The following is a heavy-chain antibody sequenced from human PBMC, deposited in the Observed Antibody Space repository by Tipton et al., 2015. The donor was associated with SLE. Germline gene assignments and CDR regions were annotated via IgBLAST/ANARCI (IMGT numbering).Heavy chain of an antibody. J-gene: IGHJ4*02. CDR2: IYYSGST. D-gene: IGHD1-26*01. CDR3: ARDGVGATGMDY. Sequence: TLSLTCAVSGYSISSGYYWSWIRQPPGKGLEWIGYIYYSGSTNYNPPLKSRVTISVDTSKNQFSLKLSSVTAADTAVYYCARDGVGATGMDYWGQGTLVTVSS. CDR1: GYSISSGYY. V-gene: IGHV4-61*01.